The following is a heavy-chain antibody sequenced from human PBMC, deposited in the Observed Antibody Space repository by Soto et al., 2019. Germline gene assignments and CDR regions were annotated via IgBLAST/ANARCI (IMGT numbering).Heavy chain of an antibody. D-gene: IGHD3-10*01. Sequence: PSQTLSLTCAISGDSVSSHSAAWNWIRQTPSRGLEWLGRTYYRSKWYNDYAVSVKSRITINPDTSKNQFSLQLNSVTPEDTAVYYCARDREYYGSGEYGMDVWGQGTTVTVSS. CDR2: TYYRSKWYN. CDR3: ARDREYYGSGEYGMDV. V-gene: IGHV6-1*01. J-gene: IGHJ6*02. CDR1: GDSVSSHSAA.